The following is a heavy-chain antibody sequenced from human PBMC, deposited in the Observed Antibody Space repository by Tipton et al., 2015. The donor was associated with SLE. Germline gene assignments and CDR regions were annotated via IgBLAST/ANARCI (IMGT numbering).Heavy chain of an antibody. CDR1: GGSISSGTHY. Sequence: PGLVKPSETLSLTCTVSGGSISSGTHYWGWIRQTPGKGLEWIGSIYSNGNTYYNPSLKSRVTISVDTSKNQFSLKLSSVTAADTAVYYCASSSIAPRGGAFDIWGQGTMVTVSS. D-gene: IGHD6-6*01. CDR3: ASSSIAPRGGAFDI. V-gene: IGHV4-39*07. CDR2: IYSNGNT. J-gene: IGHJ3*02.